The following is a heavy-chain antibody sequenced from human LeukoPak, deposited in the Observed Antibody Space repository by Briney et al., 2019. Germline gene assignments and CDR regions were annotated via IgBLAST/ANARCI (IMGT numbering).Heavy chain of an antibody. CDR2: ISAYNGNT. D-gene: IGHD3-3*01. CDR3: ARDLPSTIFGVVIRYMDI. CDR1: GYTFTSYG. J-gene: IGHJ6*03. V-gene: IGHV1-18*01. Sequence: ASVKVSCKASGYTFTSYGISWVRQAPVQGLEWMGWISAYNGNTNYAQKLQGRVTMTTDTSTSTAYMELRSLRSDDTAVYYCARDLPSTIFGVVIRYMDIWGKGTTFTVSS.